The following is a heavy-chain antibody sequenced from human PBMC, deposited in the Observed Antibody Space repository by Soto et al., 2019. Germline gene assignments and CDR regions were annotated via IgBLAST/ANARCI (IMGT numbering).Heavy chain of an antibody. CDR2: ISPGSNYR. V-gene: IGHV3-11*06. J-gene: IGHJ5*02. CDR1: GITLSDFY. CDR3: VRGGVCGQFDL. Sequence: SLRLSSAASGITLSDFYMTWVRQAPGQGLQCLSYISPGSNYREYAYYVKGRHIISRDNDQNSLYLQMNSLRAEDTAIYYCVRGGVCGQFDLWRKGTLIVASS. D-gene: IGHD2-21*01.